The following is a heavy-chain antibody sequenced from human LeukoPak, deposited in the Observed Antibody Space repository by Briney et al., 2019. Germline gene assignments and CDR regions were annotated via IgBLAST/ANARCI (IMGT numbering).Heavy chain of an antibody. Sequence: GGSLRLSCTASGFSFGDYGMSWVRQAPGKGLEWVGFIRSKAYGGTTEYAASVKGRFTIYRDNSQNIAYLQMNSMQTGDTAVYYCTRDAQPNNYFYYMDVWGKGTTVTVSS. J-gene: IGHJ6*03. CDR2: IRSKAYGGTT. V-gene: IGHV3-49*04. D-gene: IGHD1-14*01. CDR1: GFSFGDYG. CDR3: TRDAQPNNYFYYMDV.